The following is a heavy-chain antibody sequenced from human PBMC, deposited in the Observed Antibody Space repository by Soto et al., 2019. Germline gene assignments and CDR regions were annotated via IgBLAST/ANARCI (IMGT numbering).Heavy chain of an antibody. D-gene: IGHD2-21*02. Sequence: ASVKVSCKASGYTFTSYGISWVRQAPGQGLEWMGWISAYNGNTNYAQKLQGRVTMTEDTSTDTAYMELSSLRSEDTAVYYCATRHSLAYCGGDCYYYFDYWGQGTLVPSPQ. CDR2: ISAYNGNT. J-gene: IGHJ4*02. CDR1: GYTFTSYG. V-gene: IGHV1-18*01. CDR3: ATRHSLAYCGGDCYYYFDY.